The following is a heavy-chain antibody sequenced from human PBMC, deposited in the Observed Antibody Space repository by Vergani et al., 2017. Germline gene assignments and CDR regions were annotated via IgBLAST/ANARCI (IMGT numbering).Heavy chain of an antibody. V-gene: IGHV6-1*01. Sequence: QVQLQQSGPGLVKPSQTLSLTCAISGDSVSSNSAAWNWIRQSPSRGLEWLGRTYFRSKWYNDYAAFVKSRITINPDTSKNQFSLHLNSVTPEDTAVYYCARDTGGTAPNRFDPWGQGALVTVSS. D-gene: IGHD5-18*01. J-gene: IGHJ5*02. CDR3: ARDTGGTAPNRFDP. CDR1: GDSVSSNSAA. CDR2: TYFRSKWYN.